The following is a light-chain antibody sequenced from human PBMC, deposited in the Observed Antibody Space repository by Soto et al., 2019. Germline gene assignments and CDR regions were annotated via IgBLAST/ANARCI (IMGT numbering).Light chain of an antibody. CDR2: DVS. V-gene: IGLV2-14*03. CDR1: SSDVGNYNY. CDR3: SSYRSSSALSV. Sequence: QSALTQPASVSGSPGQSITISCTGTSSDVGNYNYVSWYQQHPGQAPKLMIYDVSNRPSGISNRFSGSKSGNTASLTISGLQAEEEADYYCSSYRSSSALSVFGTGTKVTVL. J-gene: IGLJ1*01.